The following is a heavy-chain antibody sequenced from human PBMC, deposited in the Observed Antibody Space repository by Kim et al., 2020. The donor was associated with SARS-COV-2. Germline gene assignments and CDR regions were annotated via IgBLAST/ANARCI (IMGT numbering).Heavy chain of an antibody. V-gene: IGHV4-39*07. Sequence: SETLSLTCTVSGGSISSRNHYWGWIRQPPGKGLEWIGSIYYSGSTYYNPPLKSRVTISVDTSKNQFSLKLSSVTAADTAVYYCTRDRGVDYEVDYWGQGTLVTVSS. J-gene: IGHJ4*02. D-gene: IGHD4-17*01. CDR1: GGSISSRNHY. CDR3: TRDRGVDYEVDY. CDR2: IYYSGST.